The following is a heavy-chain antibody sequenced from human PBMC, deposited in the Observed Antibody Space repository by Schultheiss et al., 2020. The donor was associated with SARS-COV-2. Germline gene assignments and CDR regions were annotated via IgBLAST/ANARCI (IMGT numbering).Heavy chain of an antibody. CDR3: ARNAARLITRAQFDY. V-gene: IGHV3-21*01. D-gene: IGHD6-6*01. CDR1: GFTFNDYA. CDR2: ISSSSSYI. Sequence: GGSLRLSCIVSGFTFNDYAMTWVRQAPGKGLEWVSSISSSSSYIYYADSVKGRFTISRDNAKNSLYLQMNSLRAEDTAVYYCARNAARLITRAQFDYWGQGTLVTVSS. J-gene: IGHJ4*02.